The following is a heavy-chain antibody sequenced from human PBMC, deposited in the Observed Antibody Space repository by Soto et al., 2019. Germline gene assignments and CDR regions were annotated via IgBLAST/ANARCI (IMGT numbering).Heavy chain of an antibody. D-gene: IGHD3-10*01. CDR1: GFTLSDAW. CDR3: IKMGRGYFNL. V-gene: IGHV3-15*04. J-gene: IGHJ4*02. CDR2: IASKPDGGST. Sequence: EVQLVESGGGLVKPGGSLRLSCVASGFTLSDAWMTWVRQAPGKGLEWVGRIASKPDGGSTDFAASVRASFTNSRDDSGDTLVLQMNSLKTDDTAVYYCIKMGRGYFNLWGQGTLVTVSS.